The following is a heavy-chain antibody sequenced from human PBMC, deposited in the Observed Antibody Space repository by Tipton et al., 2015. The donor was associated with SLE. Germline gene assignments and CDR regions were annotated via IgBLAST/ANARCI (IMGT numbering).Heavy chain of an antibody. CDR2: IFYTGTT. D-gene: IGHD3-10*01. CDR3: ARHVCRRSSACGSGSWRAFDV. J-gene: IGHJ3*01. CDR1: DGSISTYY. Sequence: TLSLTCTVSDGSISTYYWSWVRQPPGKRLEWIGYIFYTGTTNYNPSLKSRVTMSIDTSKNQFSLKLSSVTAADTAFYYCARHVCRRSSACGSGSWRAFDVGGQGTMVTVSS. V-gene: IGHV4-59*08.